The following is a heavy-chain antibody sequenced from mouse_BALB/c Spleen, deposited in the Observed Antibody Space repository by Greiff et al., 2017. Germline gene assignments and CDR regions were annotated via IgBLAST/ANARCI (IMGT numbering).Heavy chain of an antibody. CDR2: IYPGSGST. CDR1: GYTFTSYW. J-gene: IGHJ4*01. Sequence: LQQPGSELVRPGASVKLSCKASGYTFTSYWMHWVKQRPGQGLEWIGNIYPGSGSTNYDEKFKSKATLTVDTSSSTAYMQLSSLTSEDSAVYYCTRNYGSSPYAMDYWGQGTSLTVSS. D-gene: IGHD1-1*01. V-gene: IGHV1S22*01. CDR3: TRNYGSSPYAMDY.